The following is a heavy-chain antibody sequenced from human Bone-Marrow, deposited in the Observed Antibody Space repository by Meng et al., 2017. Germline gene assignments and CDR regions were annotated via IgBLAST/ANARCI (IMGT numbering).Heavy chain of an antibody. J-gene: IGHJ5*02. CDR3: VRSSAWVRTGFDP. V-gene: IGHV4-39*01. CDR1: GGSISTSGYY. D-gene: IGHD6-19*01. CDR2: IGHSGFT. Sequence: QPQLQESGPGLVRPSEALSLTGIVSGGSISTSGYYWGWIRQPPGKGLEWIGSIGHSGFTYYTPSLKSRVTVSIDTSRNQFSLWLTSVTAADTAVYYCVRSSAWVRTGFDPWGQGTLVTVSS.